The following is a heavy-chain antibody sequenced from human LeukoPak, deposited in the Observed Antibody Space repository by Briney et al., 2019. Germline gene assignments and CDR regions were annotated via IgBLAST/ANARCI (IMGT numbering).Heavy chain of an antibody. J-gene: IGHJ5*02. CDR2: ISAYNGNT. V-gene: IGHV1-18*01. CDR3: ARDLYDYYDSSGSNGVGFDP. CDR1: GYTFTSYG. Sequence: GASVKVSCKASGYTFTSYGISWVRQAPGQGLEWMGWISAYNGNTNYAQKLQGRVTMTTDTSTSTAYMELRSLRSDDTAVYYCARDLYDYYDSSGSNGVGFDPWGQGTLVTVSS. D-gene: IGHD3-22*01.